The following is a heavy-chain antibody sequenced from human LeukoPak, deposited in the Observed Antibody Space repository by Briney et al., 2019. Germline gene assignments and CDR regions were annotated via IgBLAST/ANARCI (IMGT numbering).Heavy chain of an antibody. D-gene: IGHD6-13*01. CDR3: ARPSDSSSFDY. CDR1: GYTFTDYY. Sequence: GASVKVSCKTSGYTFTDYYIHWVRQAPGQGLEWMGWINPNSGGTNYAQKFQGRVTMTRDTSISTAYMELSRLRSDDTAVYYCARPSDSSSFDYWGQGTLVTVSS. V-gene: IGHV1-2*02. CDR2: INPNSGGT. J-gene: IGHJ4*02.